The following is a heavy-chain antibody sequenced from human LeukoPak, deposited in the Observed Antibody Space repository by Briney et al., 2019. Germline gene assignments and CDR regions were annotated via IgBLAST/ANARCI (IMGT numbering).Heavy chain of an antibody. CDR2: IYSGGST. J-gene: IGHJ5*02. CDR1: GFTVSSNY. D-gene: IGHD6-13*01. CDR3: AGTAAGTLWFDP. Sequence: GGSLRLSCAASGFTVSSNYMSWVRQAPGKGLEWVSVIYSGGSTYYADSVKGRFTISRDNSKNTLYLQMNSLRAEDTAVYYCAGTAAGTLWFDPWGQGTLVTVSS. V-gene: IGHV3-66*02.